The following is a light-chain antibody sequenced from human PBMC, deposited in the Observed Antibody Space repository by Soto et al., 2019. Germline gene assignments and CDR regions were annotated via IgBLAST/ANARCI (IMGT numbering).Light chain of an antibody. Sequence: EIVMTQSPATLSVSPGERATLSCRASQSVSSNLGWYQQRPGQAPRLLIYGASTRASGIPARFSGSGSGTEFTLTISSLQSEDSAVYFCQQYNNWPPITFGQGTRLEIK. CDR1: QSVSSN. CDR3: QQYNNWPPIT. V-gene: IGKV3-15*01. J-gene: IGKJ5*01. CDR2: GAS.